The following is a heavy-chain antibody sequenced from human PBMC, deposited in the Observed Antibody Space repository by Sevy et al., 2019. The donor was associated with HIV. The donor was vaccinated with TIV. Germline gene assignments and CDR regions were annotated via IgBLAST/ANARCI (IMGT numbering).Heavy chain of an antibody. CDR2: INPNSGGT. Sequence: ASVKVSCKASGYTFTGYYMHWVRQAPGQGLEWMGRINPNSGGTNYAQKFQGRVTMTRETSISTAYMELSRLRSDDTDVYYCARLIGYCSGGSCDPWGQGTLVTVSS. D-gene: IGHD2-15*01. CDR3: ARLIGYCSGGSCDP. CDR1: GYTFTGYY. J-gene: IGHJ5*02. V-gene: IGHV1-2*05.